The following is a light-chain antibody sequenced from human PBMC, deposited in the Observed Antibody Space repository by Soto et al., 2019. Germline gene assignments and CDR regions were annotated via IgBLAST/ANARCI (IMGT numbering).Light chain of an antibody. CDR2: EDN. CDR3: QSYDSSNQGV. V-gene: IGLV6-57*01. CDR1: RGSIASNY. Sequence: NFMLTQPPSVSESPGKTVTISCTRSRGSIASNYVQWYQQRPGSSPTTVIYEDNQRPSGVPDRFSGSIDSSSNSASLTISGLKTEDEAYYYCQSYDSSNQGVFGGGTKLTVL. J-gene: IGLJ3*02.